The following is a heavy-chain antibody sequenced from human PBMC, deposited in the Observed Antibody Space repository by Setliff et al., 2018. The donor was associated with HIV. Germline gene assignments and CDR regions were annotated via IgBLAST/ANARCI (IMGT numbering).Heavy chain of an antibody. CDR2: ISTSGSTI. J-gene: IGHJ4*02. CDR3: AREKFENGDYEFVSTFDS. CDR1: GFTFSASW. D-gene: IGHD4-17*01. Sequence: GGSLRLSCTASGFTFSASWMTWVRQAPGKGLEWVSYISTSGSTIYYADSVKGRFTISRDNGKKSLYLQMDSLRDEDTAVYYCAREKFENGDYEFVSTFDSWGQGTLVTVSS. V-gene: IGHV3-48*02.